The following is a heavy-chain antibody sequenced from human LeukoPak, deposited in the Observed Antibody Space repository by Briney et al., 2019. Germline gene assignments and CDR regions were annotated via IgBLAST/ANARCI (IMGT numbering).Heavy chain of an antibody. D-gene: IGHD3-10*01. V-gene: IGHV1-2*02. J-gene: IGHJ4*02. CDR3: ARDSSLYYYGSGPNDY. CDR1: GYTFTSYG. Sequence: ALVKVSCKASGYTFTSYGISWVRQAPGQGLEWMGWINPNSGGTNYAQKFQGRVTMTRDTSISTAYMELSRLRSDDTAVYYCARDSSLYYYGSGPNDYWGQGTLVTVSS. CDR2: INPNSGGT.